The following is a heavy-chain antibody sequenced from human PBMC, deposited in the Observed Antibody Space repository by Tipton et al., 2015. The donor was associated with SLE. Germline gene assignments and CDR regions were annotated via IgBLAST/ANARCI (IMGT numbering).Heavy chain of an antibody. CDR3: ATMGSSDSSGADAYHI. J-gene: IGHJ3*02. D-gene: IGHD6-19*01. Sequence: TLSLTCTVSGDSISNYYWNWIRQPPGRGLEWIGSIYHSGSTNYNPSLKSRVTMSVDMSKNQISLKLSSVTAADTAVYFCATMGSSDSSGADAYHIWGQGTMVTVSS. V-gene: IGHV4-59*08. CDR1: GDSISNYY. CDR2: IYHSGST.